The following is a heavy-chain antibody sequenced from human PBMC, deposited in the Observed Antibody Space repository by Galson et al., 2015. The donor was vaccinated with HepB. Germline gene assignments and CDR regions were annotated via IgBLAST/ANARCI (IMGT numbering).Heavy chain of an antibody. CDR1: GYTFTGYY. V-gene: IGHV1-2*06. Sequence: SVKVSCKASGYTFTGYYMHWVRQAPGQGLEWMGRINPNSGGTNYAQKFQGRVTMTRDTSISTAYMELSRLRSDDTAVYYCAREKTQDSSSRPLTYWGQGTLVTVSS. CDR3: AREKTQDSSSRPLTY. CDR2: INPNSGGT. J-gene: IGHJ4*02. D-gene: IGHD6-13*01.